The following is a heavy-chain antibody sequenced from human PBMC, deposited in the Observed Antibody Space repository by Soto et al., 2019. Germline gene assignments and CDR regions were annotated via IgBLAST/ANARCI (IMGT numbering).Heavy chain of an antibody. D-gene: IGHD3-10*01. Sequence: PSETLSLTCAVYVGSFSCYYWTWIRQPPGKWLEWIGEINHSGSTNXXPSLKSRVXISVDTSKNQFXLKLSXFTSADTAVYYCASGYGRNFDYWRQGTLVTVSS. J-gene: IGHJ4*02. CDR2: INHSGST. CDR1: VGSFSCYY. CDR3: ASGYGRNFDY. V-gene: IGHV4-34*01.